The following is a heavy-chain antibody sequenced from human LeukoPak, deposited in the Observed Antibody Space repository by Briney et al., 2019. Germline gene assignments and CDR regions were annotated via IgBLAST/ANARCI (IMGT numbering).Heavy chain of an antibody. CDR2: INPNSGGT. Sequence: ASVKVSCKASGHTFTGYYMHWVRQAPGQGLEWMGWINPNSGGTNYAQKFQGRVTMTRDTSISTAYMELSRLRSDDTAVYYCARGLERITMVRGVIMGFNYWGQGTLVTVSS. CDR1: GHTFTGYY. D-gene: IGHD3-10*01. CDR3: ARGLERITMVRGVIMGFNY. J-gene: IGHJ4*02. V-gene: IGHV1-2*02.